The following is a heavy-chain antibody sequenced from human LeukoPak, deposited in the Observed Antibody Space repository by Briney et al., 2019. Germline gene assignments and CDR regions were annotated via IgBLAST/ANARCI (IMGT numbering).Heavy chain of an antibody. V-gene: IGHV3-23*01. D-gene: IGHD2-2*01. J-gene: IGHJ4*02. Sequence: GGSLRLSCAASGFTFSSYAMSWVRQAPGKGLEWVSAISGSGGSTYYADSVKGRFTISRDNSKNTLYLQMNSLRAEDTAIYFCARLSSFGYSSDNWGQGTLVTVSS. CDR2: ISGSGGST. CDR1: GFTFSSYA. CDR3: ARLSSFGYSSDN.